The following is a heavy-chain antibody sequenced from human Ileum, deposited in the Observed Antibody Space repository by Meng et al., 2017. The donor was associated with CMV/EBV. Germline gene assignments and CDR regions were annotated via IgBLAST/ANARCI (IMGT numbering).Heavy chain of an antibody. CDR2: IKPDDSEI. V-gene: IGHV3-7*01. D-gene: IGHD7-27*01. CDR1: GFTFSSHF. J-gene: IGHJ4*02. CDR3: AREHTGAAGNFYHDY. Sequence: GGSLRLSCAASGFTFSSHFMTWVRQAPGKGLEWVANIKPDDSEINYVGSVKGRFTNSRDNVQNTLHLQMDTRRGDDTAVYYCAREHTGAAGNFYHDYWGQGTLVTVSS.